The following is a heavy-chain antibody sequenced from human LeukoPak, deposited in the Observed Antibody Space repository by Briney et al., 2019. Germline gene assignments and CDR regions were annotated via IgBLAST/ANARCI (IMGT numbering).Heavy chain of an antibody. CDR1: GFTFSSYW. CDR3: ARDARNRYSDQFDY. V-gene: IGHV3-7*01. D-gene: IGHD4-17*01. Sequence: GGSLRLSCAASGFTFSSYWMSWVRQAPGKGLEWVANIKQDGSEKYYVDSVKGRFTISRDNAKNSLYLQMNSLRAEDTAMYYCARDARNRYSDQFDYWGQGTLVTVSS. CDR2: IKQDGSEK. J-gene: IGHJ4*02.